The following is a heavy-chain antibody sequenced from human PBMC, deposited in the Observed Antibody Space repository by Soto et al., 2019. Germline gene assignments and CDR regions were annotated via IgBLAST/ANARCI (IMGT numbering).Heavy chain of an antibody. CDR3: ARRGSR. V-gene: IGHV3-48*03. CDR1: GFTFSNSE. CDR2: IHPGGQTI. Sequence: PGGSLRLSFAASGFTFSNSEMYWVRQAPGKGLEWISYIHPGGQTIFYAESVKGRFTISRDNAKHSVYLQMNSLRAEDTAVYYCARRGSRWGRGTKVTGSS. D-gene: IGHD2-15*01. J-gene: IGHJ3*01.